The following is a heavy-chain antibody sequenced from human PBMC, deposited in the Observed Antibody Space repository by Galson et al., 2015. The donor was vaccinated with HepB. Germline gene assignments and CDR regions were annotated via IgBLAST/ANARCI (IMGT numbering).Heavy chain of an antibody. Sequence: SLRLSCAASGFTFSNYTINWVRQAPGKGLEWVSSITSDNNFMYYADSMEGRVTISRDNAKNSLSLQMNSLRAEDTAVYYCARGSGYSSGPFDHWGQGTLVAVSS. V-gene: IGHV3-21*01. J-gene: IGHJ4*02. CDR3: ARGSGYSSGPFDH. CDR1: GFTFSNYT. D-gene: IGHD5-18*01. CDR2: ITSDNNFM.